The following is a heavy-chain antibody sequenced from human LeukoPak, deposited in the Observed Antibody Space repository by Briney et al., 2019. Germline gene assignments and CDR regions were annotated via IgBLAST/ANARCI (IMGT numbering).Heavy chain of an antibody. CDR3: AKDSRRYYGSGSYYNV. J-gene: IGHJ4*02. D-gene: IGHD3-10*01. V-gene: IGHV3-30*02. CDR1: GFTFSSYG. Sequence: GGSLRLSWAAAGFTFSSYGMHWVRQAPGKGLGWVAFIRYDGSNKYYADSVKGRFTISRDNSKNTLYLQMNSLRAEDTAVYYCAKDSRRYYGSGSYYNVWGQGTLVTVSS. CDR2: IRYDGSNK.